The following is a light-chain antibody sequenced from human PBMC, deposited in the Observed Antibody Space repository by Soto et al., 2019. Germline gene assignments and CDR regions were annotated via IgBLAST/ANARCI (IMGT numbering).Light chain of an antibody. J-gene: IGKJ1*01. CDR2: AAS. V-gene: IGKV3-15*01. Sequence: KVVTQSLANMSVSSGARATLSCRAGQSIDSKLAWYQQRPGQAPRLLIYAASTRATGIPARFSGSGSGTEFTLTISGLQSEDFGVYYCQQYKSWRTFGQWTKVDIK. CDR1: QSIDSK. CDR3: QQYKSWRT.